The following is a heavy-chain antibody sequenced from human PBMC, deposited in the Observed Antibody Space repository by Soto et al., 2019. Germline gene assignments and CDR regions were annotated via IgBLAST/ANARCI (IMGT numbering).Heavy chain of an antibody. D-gene: IGHD5-12*01. CDR1: GGSFSGYY. CDR2: INHSGST. CDR3: ARGRPNIVATNKFDY. J-gene: IGHJ4*02. V-gene: IGHV4-34*01. Sequence: QVQLQQSGAGLLKPSETLSLTCAVYGGSFSGYYWSWIRQPPGKGLEWIGEINHSGSTNYNPSLKSRVTISVDTSKNQFSLKLSSVTAADTAVYYCARGRPNIVATNKFDYWGQGTLVTVSS.